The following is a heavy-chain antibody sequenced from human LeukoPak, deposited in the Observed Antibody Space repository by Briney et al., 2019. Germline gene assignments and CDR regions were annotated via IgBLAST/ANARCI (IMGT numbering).Heavy chain of an antibody. Sequence: GRSLRLSCAASGFTFSSYAMSWVRQAPGKGLEWVSAISGSGSSTYYADSVKGRFTISRDNSKNTLYLQMNSLRAEDTAVYYCARDGKGRNRIGYYFDYWGQGTLVTVSS. CDR3: ARDGKGRNRIGYYFDY. D-gene: IGHD3-10*01. CDR1: GFTFSSYA. V-gene: IGHV3-23*01. J-gene: IGHJ4*02. CDR2: ISGSGSST.